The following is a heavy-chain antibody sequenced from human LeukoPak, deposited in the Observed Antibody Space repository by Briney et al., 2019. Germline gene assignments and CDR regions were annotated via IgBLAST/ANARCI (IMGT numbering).Heavy chain of an antibody. CDR2: INPRTDST. CDR1: GYTFIGYY. CDR3: ARVSPIYFNAFDI. Sequence: EASVKVSCKASGYTFIGYYIHWVRQAPGQGLEWMGRINPRTDSTNFAQKFQGRVTMTRNTSSDTAYMDLSRLTSDDTATYYCARVSPIYFNAFDIWGQGTMVTVSS. J-gene: IGHJ3*02. V-gene: IGHV1-2*06. D-gene: IGHD2/OR15-2a*01.